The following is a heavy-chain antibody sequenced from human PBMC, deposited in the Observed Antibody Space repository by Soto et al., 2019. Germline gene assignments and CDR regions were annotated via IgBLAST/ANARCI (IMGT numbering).Heavy chain of an antibody. CDR3: ARGLVATKAGKVIDY. CDR1: GFTFSTYE. V-gene: IGHV3-48*03. Sequence: EVRLVESGGGLVQPGGSLRLSCAASGFTFSTYEMNWVRQAPGKGLEWISYISSTDGTIYYADSVRGRFIISRDNAQSSLFLQMNSLRVEDTAVYYCARGLVATKAGKVIDYWGQGTLVTVSS. D-gene: IGHD5-12*01. J-gene: IGHJ4*02. CDR2: ISSTDGTI.